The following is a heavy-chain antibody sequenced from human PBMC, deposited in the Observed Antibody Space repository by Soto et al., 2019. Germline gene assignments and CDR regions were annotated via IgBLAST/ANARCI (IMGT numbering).Heavy chain of an antibody. J-gene: IGHJ5*02. CDR3: ARGVGYDFWSGYLNWFDP. V-gene: IGHV4-34*01. CDR2: INHSGST. D-gene: IGHD3-3*01. CDR1: GGSFSGYY. Sequence: QVQLQQWGAGLLKPSETLSLTCAVYGGSFSGYYWSWIRQPPGKGLEWIGGINHSGSTNYNPSLKSRVTISVDTSKNQFSLKLSSVTAADTAVYYCARGVGYDFWSGYLNWFDPWGQGTLVTVSS.